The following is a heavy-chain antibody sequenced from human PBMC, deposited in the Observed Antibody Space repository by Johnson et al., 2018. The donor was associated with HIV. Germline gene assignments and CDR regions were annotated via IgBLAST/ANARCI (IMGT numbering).Heavy chain of an antibody. J-gene: IGHJ3*02. Sequence: VQLVESGGGVVRPGGSLRLSCAASGFTFDDYGMSWVRQAPGKGLEWVSHISASGASTCYADSVEGRFTISRDHFKNTLYLQMNRLRPEDTAVYYCAKDGQRGRAMIVARLGAFDIWGQGTMVTVSS. V-gene: IGHV3-23*04. CDR3: AKDGQRGRAMIVARLGAFDI. CDR2: ISASGAST. CDR1: GFTFDDYG. D-gene: IGHD3-22*01.